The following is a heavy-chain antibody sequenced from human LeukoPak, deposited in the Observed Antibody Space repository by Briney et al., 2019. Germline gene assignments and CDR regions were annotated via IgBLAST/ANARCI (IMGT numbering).Heavy chain of an antibody. CDR2: LTQFFRRT. D-gene: IGHD3-10*01. CDR1: GYTFTSYG. V-gene: IGHV1-69*05. J-gene: IGHJ5*02. Sequence: SVKVSCKASGYTFTSYGISWVRQAPGQGLEWMGGLTQFFRRTNYAQKFQGRLTITTDESSSAAYMELSDLRSDDTAVYYCATSESGRSWDWFAPWGQGTLVTVSS. CDR3: ATSESGRSWDWFAP.